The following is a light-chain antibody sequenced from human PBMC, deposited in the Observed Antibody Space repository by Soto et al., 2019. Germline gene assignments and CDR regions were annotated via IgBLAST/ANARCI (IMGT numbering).Light chain of an antibody. CDR1: SSDVGGYNY. V-gene: IGLV2-11*01. J-gene: IGLJ1*01. CDR3: YSYAGTYTFFV. Sequence: QSALTQPRSVSGSPGQSVTISCSGSSSDVGGYNYVSWYQQQPGKAPKLLIYDVTIRTSGVSDRFSGSKSGNTASLTISDLQAEDDGDYYCYSYAGTYTFFVFGTGTKVTVL. CDR2: DVT.